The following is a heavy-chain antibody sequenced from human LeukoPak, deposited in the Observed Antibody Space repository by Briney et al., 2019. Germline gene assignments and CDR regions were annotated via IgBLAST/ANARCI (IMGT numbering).Heavy chain of an antibody. CDR3: ARTTSFRYCSGGSCYGGDLDY. D-gene: IGHD2-15*01. CDR2: IRYDGNNE. J-gene: IGHJ4*02. Sequence: GGSLRLSCAASGFTFSSYGMNWVRQAPGKGLEWVAFIRYDGNNEYYADSVRGRFTISRDNSKNTLYLQMNSLRAEDTAVYYCARTTSFRYCSGGSCYGGDLDYWGQGTLVTVSS. V-gene: IGHV3-30*02. CDR1: GFTFSSYG.